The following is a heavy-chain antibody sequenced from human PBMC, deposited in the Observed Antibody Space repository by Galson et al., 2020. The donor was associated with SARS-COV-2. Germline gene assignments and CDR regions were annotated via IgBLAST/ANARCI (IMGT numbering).Heavy chain of an antibody. CDR1: GFTFSDYY. Sequence: GGSLRLSCAASGFTFSDYYMTWSRQAPGKGLEWVSYISSSGSNKWYADSVKDRFTISRDNAKNSLYLQMDSLRAEDTAVYYCPRDPSSGYSCYFDYWGQGALVTVSS. V-gene: IGHV3-11*01. CDR3: PRDPSSGYSCYFDY. J-gene: IGHJ4*02. D-gene: IGHD3-22*01. CDR2: ISSSGSNK.